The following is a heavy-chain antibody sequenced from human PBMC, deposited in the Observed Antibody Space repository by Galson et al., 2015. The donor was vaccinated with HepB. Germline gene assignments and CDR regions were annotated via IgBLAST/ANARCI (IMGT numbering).Heavy chain of an antibody. V-gene: IGHV3-7*03. CDR2: IKQDGSEK. CDR1: GFIFSTYW. J-gene: IGHJ4*02. D-gene: IGHD6-13*01. Sequence: SLRLSCAASGFIFSTYWMSWVRQAPGKGLEWVANIKQDGSEKYFVDSVKGGFTISRDNAKNSLYLQMNSLRAEDTAVYYCARPIAAAGIDYWGPGTLVTVSS. CDR3: ARPIAAAGIDY.